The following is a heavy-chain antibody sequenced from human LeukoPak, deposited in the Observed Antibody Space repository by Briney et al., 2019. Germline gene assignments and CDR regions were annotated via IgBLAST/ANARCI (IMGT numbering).Heavy chain of an antibody. J-gene: IGHJ5*02. D-gene: IGHD3-10*02. CDR2: ISAYNGNT. CDR3: ASLGSGSYSNWFDP. V-gene: IGHV1-18*01. Sequence: ASVKVSCKASGYTFTSYGISWVRQAPGQGLEWMGWISAYNGNTNYAQKLQGRVTMTTDTSTSTAYMEPRSLRSDDTAVYYCASLGSGSYSNWFDPWGQGTLVTVSS. CDR1: GYTFTSYG.